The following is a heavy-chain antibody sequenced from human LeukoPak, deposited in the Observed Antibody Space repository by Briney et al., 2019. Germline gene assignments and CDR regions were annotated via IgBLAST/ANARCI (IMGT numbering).Heavy chain of an antibody. J-gene: IGHJ4*02. D-gene: IGHD4-11*01. CDR3: ARDHDYQSFDY. V-gene: IGHV3-7*01. CDR1: GFTFSNYW. Sequence: GSLRLSCAASGFTFSNYWMSWLRQAPGKGLEWMANIKEDGSVKYHVDSLEGRFTISRDNAKNSLYLQMNSLRAEDTAVYYCARDHDYQSFDYWGQGTLVTVSS. CDR2: IKEDGSVK.